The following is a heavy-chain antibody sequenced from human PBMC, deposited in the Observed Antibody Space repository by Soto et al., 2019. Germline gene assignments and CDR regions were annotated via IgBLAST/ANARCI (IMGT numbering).Heavy chain of an antibody. CDR1: GYTFTSYD. CDR2: MNVNTGYT. Sequence: GASVKGSFKASGYTFTSYDIHWVRQATGQGLEWMGWMNVNTGYTDSAQRFRGRVTLTKTTSITTAYMDLSSLTCDDTAVHYCVRYRDYYYGMDVWGQGTTVT. V-gene: IGHV1-8*01. J-gene: IGHJ6*02. D-gene: IGHD3-10*01. CDR3: VRYRDYYYGMDV.